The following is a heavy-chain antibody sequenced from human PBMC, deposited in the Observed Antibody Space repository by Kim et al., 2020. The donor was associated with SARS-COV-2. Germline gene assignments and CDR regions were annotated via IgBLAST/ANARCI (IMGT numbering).Heavy chain of an antibody. Sequence: ASVKVSCKASGYTFTSYGISWVRQAPGQGLERMGWISAYNGNTNYAQKLQGRVTMTTDTSTSTAYMELRSLRSDDTAVYYCARDLRDYIWGSYKYGMDVWGQGTTVTVSS. CDR2: ISAYNGNT. J-gene: IGHJ6*02. CDR1: GYTFTSYG. V-gene: IGHV1-18*01. D-gene: IGHD3-16*01. CDR3: ARDLRDYIWGSYKYGMDV.